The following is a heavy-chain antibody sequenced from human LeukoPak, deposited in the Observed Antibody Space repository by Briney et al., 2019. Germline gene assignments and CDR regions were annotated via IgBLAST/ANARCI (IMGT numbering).Heavy chain of an antibody. V-gene: IGHV4-59*01. D-gene: IGHD3-22*01. Sequence: PSETLSLTCTVSGGSISSYYWSWIRQPPGEGLEWIGYIYYSGSTNYNPSLKSRVTISVDTSKNQFSLNLSSVTAADTAVYYCARRAYSSGYYYFDYWGQGTLVTDSS. CDR2: IYYSGST. CDR3: ARRAYSSGYYYFDY. J-gene: IGHJ4*02. CDR1: GGSISSYY.